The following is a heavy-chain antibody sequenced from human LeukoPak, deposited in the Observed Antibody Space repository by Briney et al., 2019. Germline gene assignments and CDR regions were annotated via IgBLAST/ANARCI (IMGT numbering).Heavy chain of an antibody. CDR3: AIHPYDYWYFDL. Sequence: SVKLSCTASGGTFSSYAISWVRQAPGQGLEWMGGIIPIFGSANYAQNFQGRVTITADESTSTAYMELSSLRSEDTAVYYCAIHPYDYWYFDLWGRGTLVTVSS. CDR2: IIPIFGSA. CDR1: GGTFSSYA. V-gene: IGHV1-69*13. D-gene: IGHD5-12*01. J-gene: IGHJ2*01.